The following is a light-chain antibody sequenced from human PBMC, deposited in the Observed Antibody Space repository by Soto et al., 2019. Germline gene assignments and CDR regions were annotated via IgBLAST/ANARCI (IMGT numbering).Light chain of an antibody. CDR3: SSYAGKGV. CDR2: EVN. CDR1: SSDVGDYNY. V-gene: IGLV2-8*01. J-gene: IGLJ2*01. Sequence: QSALTQPAAASGSPGQSVTISCTGTSSDVGDYNYVSWYQQHPGRAPKLMIYEVNKRPSGVPDRFSGSKSGNTASLTVSGLQAEDEDDYYCSSYAGKGVFGGGTKLTVL.